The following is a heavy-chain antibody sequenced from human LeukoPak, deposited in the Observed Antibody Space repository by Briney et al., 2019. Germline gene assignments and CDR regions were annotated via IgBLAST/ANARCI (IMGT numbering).Heavy chain of an antibody. CDR1: GGSISSYY. D-gene: IGHD3-10*01. Sequence: PSETLSLTCTVSGGSISSYYWSWIRQPPGKGLEWIGYIYYSGSTNYNPSLKGRVTISVDTSKNQFSLKLSSVTAADTAVYYCARVYQDYYGSGTFDYWGQGTLVTVSS. V-gene: IGHV4-59*01. CDR3: ARVYQDYYGSGTFDY. J-gene: IGHJ4*02. CDR2: IYYSGST.